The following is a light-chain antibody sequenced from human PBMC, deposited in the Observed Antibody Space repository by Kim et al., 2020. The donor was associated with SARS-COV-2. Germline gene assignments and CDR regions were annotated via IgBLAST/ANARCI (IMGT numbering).Light chain of an antibody. CDR3: TSWDDTLTGPV. V-gene: IGLV1-47*01. J-gene: IGLJ1*01. CDR2: RDD. Sequence: GQGVTISCSGRSAIVGSNYVFWYQRLPGTAPKLLIYRDDKRPSGVSDRFSGSKSGTSASLVITGLRSEDEAEYFCTSWDDTLTGPVFGSGTKVTVL. CDR1: SAIVGSNY.